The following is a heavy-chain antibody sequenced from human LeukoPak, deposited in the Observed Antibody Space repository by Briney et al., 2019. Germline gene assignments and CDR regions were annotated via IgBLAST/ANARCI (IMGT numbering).Heavy chain of an antibody. CDR3: AKDCSSMSCYSFDY. Sequence: QTGGSLRLSCAASGFTFSSYAMSWVRQAPGKGLEWVSGISGCGGNTYYADSVMGRFTISRDKSKNTLYLQMNSLRAEDTAVYYCAKDCSSMSCYSFDYWGQGTLVTVSS. D-gene: IGHD2-2*01. CDR1: GFTFSSYA. CDR2: ISGCGGNT. J-gene: IGHJ4*02. V-gene: IGHV3-23*01.